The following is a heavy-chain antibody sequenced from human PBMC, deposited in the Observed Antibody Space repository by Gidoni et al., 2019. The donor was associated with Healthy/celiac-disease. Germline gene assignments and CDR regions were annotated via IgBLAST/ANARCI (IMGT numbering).Heavy chain of an antibody. D-gene: IGHD2-15*01. CDR2: IKQDGSEK. V-gene: IGHV3-7*01. CDR1: GFTFSSYW. Sequence: EVQLVESGGGLVQPGGSLSLSCAASGFTFSSYWIIWVRQAPGKGLEWVANIKQDGSEKYYVDSVKGRFTISRDNAKNSLYLQMNSLRAEDTAVYYCARDYGDIVVVVAAGRGDAFDIWGQGTMVTVSS. CDR3: ARDYGDIVVVVAAGRGDAFDI. J-gene: IGHJ3*02.